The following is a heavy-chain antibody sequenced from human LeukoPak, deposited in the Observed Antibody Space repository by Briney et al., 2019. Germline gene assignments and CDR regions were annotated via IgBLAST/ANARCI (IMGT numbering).Heavy chain of an antibody. CDR1: GFTFSGSA. V-gene: IGHV3-73*01. CDR3: TRPSYCSSTSCYPTDY. D-gene: IGHD2-2*01. CDR2: IRSKANSYAT. Sequence: PGGSLRLSCAASGFTFSGSAMHWVRQASGKGLEWVGRIRSKANSYATAYAASVKGRFTISRDDSKNTAYLQMNSLKTEDTAAYYCTRPSYCSSTSCYPTDYWGQGTLVTVSS. J-gene: IGHJ4*02.